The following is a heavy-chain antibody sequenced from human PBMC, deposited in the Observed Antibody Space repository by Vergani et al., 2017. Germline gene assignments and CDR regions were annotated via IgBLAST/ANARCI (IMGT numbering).Heavy chain of an antibody. D-gene: IGHD2-2*02. V-gene: IGHV4-4*03. CDR3: ATIGYRRWGYYFDY. J-gene: IGHJ4*02. Sequence: QVQLQESGPGLVKPPGTLSLTCAVPGDSISSNNCWTWVRQPPGKGLEWIGEICHTEDTKYSPSLKSRVTVSVDESRNVFSLRLNSVTAADTAVYYCATIGYRRWGYYFDYWGQGILVTVSS. CDR1: GDSISSNNC. CDR2: ICHTEDT.